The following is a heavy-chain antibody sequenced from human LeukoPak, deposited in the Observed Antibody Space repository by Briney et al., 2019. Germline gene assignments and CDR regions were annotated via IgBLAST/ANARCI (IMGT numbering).Heavy chain of an antibody. CDR1: GGSISSSTYH. D-gene: IGHD2-8*01. J-gene: IGHJ4*02. Sequence: SETLSLTCTVSGGSISSSTYHWGWIRQPPGKGLEWIGSFTGNTYSNPSLKSRVTISLDTSKNQFSLKLTSVTPADTAMYYCTRLVDGRPLDLSGQGVLVTVSS. CDR2: FTGNT. V-gene: IGHV4-39*01. CDR3: TRLVDGRPLDL.